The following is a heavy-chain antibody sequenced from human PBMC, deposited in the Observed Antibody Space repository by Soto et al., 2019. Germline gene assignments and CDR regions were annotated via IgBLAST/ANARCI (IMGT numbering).Heavy chain of an antibody. Sequence: ESGGGLVQPGGSLRLSCAASGFTFSSYAMTWVRQAPGKGLEWVSGISGSGGSTYYADSVKGRFTISRDNSKNTLYLEMNSLRAEDTAVYYCTRGEWGYDYWGQGTLVTVSS. V-gene: IGHV3-23*01. CDR1: GFTFSSYA. CDR2: ISGSGGST. J-gene: IGHJ4*02. D-gene: IGHD3-16*01. CDR3: TRGEWGYDY.